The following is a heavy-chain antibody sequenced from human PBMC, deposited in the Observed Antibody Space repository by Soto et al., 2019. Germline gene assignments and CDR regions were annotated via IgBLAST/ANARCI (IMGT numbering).Heavy chain of an antibody. V-gene: IGHV3-74*01. CDR2: INSDGSST. CDR3: AREIAAAGTCFDY. J-gene: IGHJ4*02. Sequence: EVQLVESGGGLVQPGGSLRLSCAASGFTFSSYWMHWVRQAPGKGLVWVSRINSDGSSTSYVDSVKGRFTISRDNAKNTLYLQMNSLRAEDTAVYYCAREIAAAGTCFDYWGQGTLVTVSS. D-gene: IGHD6-13*01. CDR1: GFTFSSYW.